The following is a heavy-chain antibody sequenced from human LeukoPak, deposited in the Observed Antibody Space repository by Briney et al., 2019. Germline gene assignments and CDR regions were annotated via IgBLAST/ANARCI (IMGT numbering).Heavy chain of an antibody. CDR3: ARHIVQTPYYFDY. Sequence: SETLSLTCTVSGGSISSSSYYWGWIRQPPGKGLEWIGEINHSGSTNYNPSLKSRVTISVDTSKNQFSLKLSSVTAADTAVYYCARHIVQTPYYFDYWGQGTLVTVSS. V-gene: IGHV4-39*01. CDR2: INHSGST. CDR1: GGSISSSSYY. D-gene: IGHD1-26*01. J-gene: IGHJ4*02.